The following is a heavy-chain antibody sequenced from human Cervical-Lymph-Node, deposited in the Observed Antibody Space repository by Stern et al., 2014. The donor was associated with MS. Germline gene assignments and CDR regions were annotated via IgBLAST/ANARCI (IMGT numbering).Heavy chain of an antibody. J-gene: IGHJ6*02. V-gene: IGHV1-18*01. CDR2: ISAYNGNT. CDR3: ARGVGCTSSSCYIYLGDDMDV. Sequence: QMQLVQSGAEVKKPGASVKVSCKASGYTFTTYGINWVRQAPGQGLEWMGWISAYNGNTKYAQKFQGRVTMTTDTSTSTAYMELRSLRSDDAAVYYCARGVGCTSSSCYIYLGDDMDVWGQGTTVIVSS. CDR1: GYTFTTYG. D-gene: IGHD2-2*02.